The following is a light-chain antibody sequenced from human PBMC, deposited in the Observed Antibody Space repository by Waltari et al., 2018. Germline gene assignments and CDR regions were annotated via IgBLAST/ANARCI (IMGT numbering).Light chain of an antibody. CDR2: GAS. J-gene: IGKJ4*01. V-gene: IGKV3-15*01. CDR1: QSVSNN. CDR3: QQYENWPPLT. Sequence: EIVMTQSPATLSVSPGERVTLSCRASQSVSNNLAGYQQKPGQAPRLLIYGASTRATGSPARFSGSGSGTEFTLTISSLQSEDLGVYYCQQYENWPPLTFGGGTKVEIK.